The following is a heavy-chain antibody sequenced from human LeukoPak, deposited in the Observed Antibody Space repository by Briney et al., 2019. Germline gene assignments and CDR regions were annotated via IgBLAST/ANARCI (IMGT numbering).Heavy chain of an antibody. D-gene: IGHD3-10*01. CDR1: GFNFGAYG. J-gene: IGHJ4*02. CDR3: ARDFGVGRYSDH. V-gene: IGHV3-33*01. CDR2: IGHDGKYL. Sequence: PGTSLRLSCAASGFNFGAYGMHWVRQAPGKGLEWVGVIGHDGKYLKYVDSVRGRFTMSRDNSRNTLDLQMNGLRLEDTALYYCARDFGVGRYSDHCGQGTLVTVSS.